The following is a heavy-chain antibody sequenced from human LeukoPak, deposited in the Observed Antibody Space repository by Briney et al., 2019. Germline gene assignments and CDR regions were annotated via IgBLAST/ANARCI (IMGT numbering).Heavy chain of an antibody. J-gene: IGHJ4*02. D-gene: IGHD1-1*01. CDR1: GFTFSDYY. CDR3: ARDLGTQEYFDY. CDR2: ISASGRTT. Sequence: GGSLRLSCAASGFTFSDYYMSWIRQAPGKGLEWISYISASGRTTYYAYSVEGRFTISRDNAKNSLYLVMDSLRAEDTAVYFCARDLGTQEYFDYWGQGSRVSVSS. V-gene: IGHV3-11*01.